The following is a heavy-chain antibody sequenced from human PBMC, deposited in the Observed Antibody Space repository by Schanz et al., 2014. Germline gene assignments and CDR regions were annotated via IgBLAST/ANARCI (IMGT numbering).Heavy chain of an antibody. V-gene: IGHV3-23*04. CDR2: IGGSGGST. J-gene: IGHJ6*02. CDR1: GFTFSTYW. Sequence: EVQLVESGGGLVQPGGSLRLSCAASGFTFSTYWMSWVRQAPGKGLEWVSGIGGSGGSTDYADSVKGRFTISRDNSKNTMYLQMNSLRAEDTAVYYCVKDLQRELLRDDHYYGMDVGGQGTTVTVSS. D-gene: IGHD1-26*01. CDR3: VKDLQRELLRDDHYYGMDV.